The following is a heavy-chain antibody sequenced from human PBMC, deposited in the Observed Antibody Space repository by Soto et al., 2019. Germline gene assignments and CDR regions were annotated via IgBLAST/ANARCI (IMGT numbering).Heavy chain of an antibody. V-gene: IGHV4-4*07. CDR2: SYASGST. D-gene: IGHD2-15*01. J-gene: IGHJ4*02. CDR1: GGSISSYY. Sequence: PSETLFLTCAVSGGSISSYYWGCIRQPAGKGLEWIWRSYASGSTNYNPSLNGRVAMSVDTSENQFSLKLSSVTAADTAVYYCARNAGGNLEYWGQGTKVTVSS. CDR3: ARNAGGNLEY.